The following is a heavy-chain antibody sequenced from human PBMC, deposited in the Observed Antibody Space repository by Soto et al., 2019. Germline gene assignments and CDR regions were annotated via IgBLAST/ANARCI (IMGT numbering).Heavy chain of an antibody. J-gene: IGHJ6*02. CDR2: IIPIFGTA. Sequence: SVKVSCKASGGTFSSYAISWVRRAPGQGLEWMGGIIPIFGTANYAQKFQGRVTITADESTSTAYMELSSLRSEDTAVYYCAREIPNVLLTKGDYYYYGMDVWGQGTTVTVSS. CDR1: GGTFSSYA. V-gene: IGHV1-69*13. CDR3: AREIPNVLLTKGDYYYYGMDV. D-gene: IGHD3-10*01.